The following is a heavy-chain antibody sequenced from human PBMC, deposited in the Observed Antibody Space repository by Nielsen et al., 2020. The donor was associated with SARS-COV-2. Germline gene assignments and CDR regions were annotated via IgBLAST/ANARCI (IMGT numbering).Heavy chain of an antibody. V-gene: IGHV3-21*01. J-gene: IGHJ4*02. D-gene: IGHD2-2*01. CDR2: ISSSSSYI. CDR1: GFTFSSYS. Sequence: GESLKISCAASGFTFSSYSMNWVRQAPGKGLEWVSSISSSSSYIYYADSVKGRFTISRDNAKNSLYLQMNSLRAEDTAVYYCARDTRDCSSTSCFSYWGQGTLVTVSS. CDR3: ARDTRDCSSTSCFSY.